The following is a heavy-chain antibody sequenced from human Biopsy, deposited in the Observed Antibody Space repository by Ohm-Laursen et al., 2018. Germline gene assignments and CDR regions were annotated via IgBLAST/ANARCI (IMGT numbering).Heavy chain of an antibody. D-gene: IGHD4-17*01. Sequence: SQTLSLTCTVSGGSIYNFFWSWIRQPPGKGLEWIGYIYYSGSTNYNPSLKSRVTISVDRSKNQFSLKLRSLTAADTAIYYCGNEVYGRDYWGQGARVTVSS. CDR1: GGSIYNFF. V-gene: IGHV4-59*12. CDR3: GNEVYGRDY. CDR2: IYYSGST. J-gene: IGHJ4*02.